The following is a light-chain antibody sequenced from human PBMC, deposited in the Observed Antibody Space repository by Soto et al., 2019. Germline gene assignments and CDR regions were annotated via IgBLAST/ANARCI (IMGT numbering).Light chain of an antibody. J-gene: IGKJ2*01. Sequence: EIVLTQSPATLSLSPGEIATLSCRASQSVSSSLGWYQQIPGQAPRLLIYDASNRATGIPARFSGSGSGTDFTLTISSLEPEDFAVYYCQQRSNWPRTFGQGTKLEIK. CDR1: QSVSSS. V-gene: IGKV3-11*01. CDR2: DAS. CDR3: QQRSNWPRT.